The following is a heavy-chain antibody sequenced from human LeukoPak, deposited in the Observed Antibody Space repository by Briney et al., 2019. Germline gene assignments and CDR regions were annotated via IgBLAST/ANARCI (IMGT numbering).Heavy chain of an antibody. V-gene: IGHV3-23*01. D-gene: IGHD6-19*01. J-gene: IGHJ6*03. CDR3: AKPPKAAVAGMVVDYYYYMDV. Sequence: PGGSLRLSCAASGFTFSSYAMSWVRQAPGKGLEWVSAISGSGGSTYYADSVKGRFTISRDNSKNTLYLQMNSLRAEDTAVYYCAKPPKAAVAGMVVDYYYYMDVWGKGTTVIVSS. CDR2: ISGSGGST. CDR1: GFTFSSYA.